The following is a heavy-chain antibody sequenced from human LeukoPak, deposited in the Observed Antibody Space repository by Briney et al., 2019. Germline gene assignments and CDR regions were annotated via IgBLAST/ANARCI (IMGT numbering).Heavy chain of an antibody. J-gene: IGHJ4*02. CDR2: IRYNGSNK. D-gene: IGHD5-18*01. V-gene: IGHV3-30*02. CDR3: ASSLGYSYNFDY. CDR1: GFTFSTYA. Sequence: GGSLRLSCAASGFTFSTYAMHWVRQAPGKGLEWVAFIRYNGSNKYYADSVKGRFTISRDNSKNSLYLQMNSLRAEDTALYYCASSLGYSYNFDYWGQGTLVTVSS.